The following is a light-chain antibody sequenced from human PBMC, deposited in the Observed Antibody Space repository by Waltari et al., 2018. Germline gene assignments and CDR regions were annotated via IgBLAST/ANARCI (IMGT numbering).Light chain of an antibody. CDR1: FGAPPSTSY. V-gene: IGLV8-61*01. CDR2: KAN. J-gene: IGLJ3*02. CDR3: LLYMGSGIWV. Sequence: QTVVTQEPSLSVSPGGTVPPTCALRFGAPPSTSYPTWYQQSPGQTPRTLVYKANIRSSGVPDRFSGSVLGNKAVLIITGAQAEDESTYYCLLYMGSGIWVFGGGTKLTVL.